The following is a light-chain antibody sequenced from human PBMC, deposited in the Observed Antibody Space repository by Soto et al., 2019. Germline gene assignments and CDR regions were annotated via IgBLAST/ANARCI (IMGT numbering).Light chain of an antibody. CDR3: QQFNDWPPWT. J-gene: IGKJ1*01. CDR2: RAS. V-gene: IGKV3-15*01. Sequence: EIVMTQSPATLSVPPGERATLYCRASQSISSNLAWFQQKPGQTPRLLIYRASTRAAGIPARFSGSGSGTEFTLTISSLQAEDFAVYYCQQFNDWPPWTFGQGTKVEIK. CDR1: QSISSN.